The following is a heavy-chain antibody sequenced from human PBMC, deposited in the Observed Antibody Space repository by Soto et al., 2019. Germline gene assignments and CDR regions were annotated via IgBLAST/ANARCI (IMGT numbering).Heavy chain of an antibody. Sequence: ASVKVSCKASGYTFTSYYMHWVRQAPGQGLEWMGIINPSGGSTSYAQKFQGRVTMTRDTSTSTAYMELSSLRSEDTAVYYCAADNSTSSYYYYYGMDVWGQGTTVTVSS. CDR1: GYTFTSYY. V-gene: IGHV1-46*01. CDR3: AADNSTSSYYYYYGMDV. D-gene: IGHD2-2*01. J-gene: IGHJ6*02. CDR2: INPSGGST.